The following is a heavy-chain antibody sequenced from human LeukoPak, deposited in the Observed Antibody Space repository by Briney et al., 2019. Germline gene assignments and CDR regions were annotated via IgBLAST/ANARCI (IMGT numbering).Heavy chain of an antibody. CDR2: ISSSGSTT. V-gene: IGHV3-11*01. Sequence: PGGSLRLSCAASGFTFSDYYMSWIRQAPGKGLEWVSYISSSGSTTYYADSVKGRFTISRDNAKNSLYLQINSLRAEDTAVYYCARVGYCSSTSCYTGDYNWFDPWGQGTLVTVSS. CDR1: GFTFSDYY. CDR3: ARVGYCSSTSCYTGDYNWFDP. D-gene: IGHD2-2*02. J-gene: IGHJ5*02.